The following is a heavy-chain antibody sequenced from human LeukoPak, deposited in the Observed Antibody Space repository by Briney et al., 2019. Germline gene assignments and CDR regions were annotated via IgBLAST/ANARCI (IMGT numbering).Heavy chain of an antibody. D-gene: IGHD3-10*01. V-gene: IGHV3-11*04. CDR1: GFTFSDYY. CDR3: ARDQGNY. J-gene: IGHJ4*02. Sequence: GGSLRLSCTASGFTFSDYYMYWIRQAPGKGLEWVSYISSSSNTRYYEDSVKGRFTVSRDNAKNTLYLQMNSLRAEDTAVYYCARDQGNYWGQGTLVTVSS. CDR2: ISSSSNTR.